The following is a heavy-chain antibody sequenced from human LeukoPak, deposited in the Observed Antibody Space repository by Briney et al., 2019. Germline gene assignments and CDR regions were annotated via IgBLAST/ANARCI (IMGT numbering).Heavy chain of an antibody. V-gene: IGHV1-2*02. CDR3: ARVTRIAAAFDP. Sequence: ASVKVSCKASGYTFTDYYMFWVRQAPGQGLEWMGWVNPNSGGTNFAQKFQGRVTMTRDTSTSTAYMELRSLRSDDTAVYYCARVTRIAAAFDPWGQGTLVTVSS. CDR1: GYTFTDYY. D-gene: IGHD6-13*01. CDR2: VNPNSGGT. J-gene: IGHJ5*02.